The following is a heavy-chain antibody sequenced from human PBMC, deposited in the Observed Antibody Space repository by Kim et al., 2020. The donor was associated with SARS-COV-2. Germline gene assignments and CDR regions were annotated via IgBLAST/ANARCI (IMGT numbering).Heavy chain of an antibody. CDR3: ARDHRDTYYGMDV. V-gene: IGHV1-69*13. J-gene: IGHJ6*02. CDR1: GGTFSSYA. Sequence: SVKVSCKASGGTFSSYAISWVRQAPGQGLEWMGGIIPIFGTANYAQKFQGRVTITADESTSTAYMELSSLRSEDTAVYYCARDHRDTYYGMDVWGQGTTVTVSS. CDR2: IIPIFGTA. D-gene: IGHD5-18*01.